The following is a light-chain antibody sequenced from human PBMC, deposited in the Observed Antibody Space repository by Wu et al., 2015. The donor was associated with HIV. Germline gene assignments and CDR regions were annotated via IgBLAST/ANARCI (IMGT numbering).Light chain of an antibody. V-gene: IGKV1-12*01. CDR3: QQASSFPHT. CDR1: QGIGDS. J-gene: IGKJ1*01. CDR2: GAS. Sequence: DIQVTQSPSSVSASLGDRVIITCRTNQGIGDSLAWYQQKPGEAPNPLIYGASRLETGVTSRFSGSGSGSDFTLTINSLQSEDLATYFCQQASSFPHTFGQGTKVEIK.